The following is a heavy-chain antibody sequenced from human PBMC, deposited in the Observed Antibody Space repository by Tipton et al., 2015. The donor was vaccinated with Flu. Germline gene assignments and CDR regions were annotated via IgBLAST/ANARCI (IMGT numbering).Heavy chain of an antibody. CDR3: ARRDYSNYVSDPKSWFDP. CDR1: GGSISSGFFY. CDR2: IDTSGST. Sequence: LRLSCTVSGGSISSGFFYWTWIRQPAGKGLEWIGHIDTSGSTDFNPSLKSRLTISLDTSKNQFSLKLSSVTAADTAVYYCARRDYSNYVSDPKSWFDPWGQGTLVAVSS. D-gene: IGHD4-11*01. J-gene: IGHJ5*02. V-gene: IGHV4-61*09.